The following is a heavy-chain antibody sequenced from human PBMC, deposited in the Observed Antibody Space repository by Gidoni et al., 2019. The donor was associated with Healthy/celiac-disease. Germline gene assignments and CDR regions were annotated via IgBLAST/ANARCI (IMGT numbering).Heavy chain of an antibody. V-gene: IGHV3-33*01. CDR1: GFTFSRYG. J-gene: IGHJ6*04. D-gene: IGHD3-3*01. CDR3: ARDPQDYWSGYYLTHPLDV. Sequence: QVHLVESVVGVVQPGRSLRLSCAASGFTFSRYGMPCVRQAPGQGLEWVAVIWYDGSNKYYADSGKGRFTIARDNSKNTLYLQMNSLRAEDTAVYYCARDPQDYWSGYYLTHPLDVWGKGTTVTVSS. CDR2: IWYDGSNK.